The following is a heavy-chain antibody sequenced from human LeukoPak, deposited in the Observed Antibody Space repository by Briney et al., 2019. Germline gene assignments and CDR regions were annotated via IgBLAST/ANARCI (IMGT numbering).Heavy chain of an antibody. D-gene: IGHD3-3*01. Sequence: SETLSLTCTVSGGSISSSSYYWGWIRQPPGKGLEWIGSIYYSGSTYYNPSLKSRVTISVDTSKNQFSLKLSSVTAADTAVYYCARSNRDFWSGYGPWGQGTLVTVSS. CDR1: GGSISSSSYY. V-gene: IGHV4-39*01. CDR2: IYYSGST. CDR3: ARSNRDFWSGYGP. J-gene: IGHJ5*02.